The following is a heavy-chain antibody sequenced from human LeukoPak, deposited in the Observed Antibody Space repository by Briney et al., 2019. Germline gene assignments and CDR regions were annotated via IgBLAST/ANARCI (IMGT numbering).Heavy chain of an antibody. V-gene: IGHV3-30*18. D-gene: IGHD2-2*01. J-gene: IGHJ4*02. Sequence: GRSLRLSCAASGFTFSSYGMHWVRQAPGKGLEWVAVISYDGNNKYYADSVKGRFTISRDNSNNTLYLQMNSLGAEDTAVYYCAKDLLKGIVVVPAAMGLDYWGQGTLVTVSS. CDR1: GFTFSSYG. CDR2: ISYDGNNK. CDR3: AKDLLKGIVVVPAAMGLDY.